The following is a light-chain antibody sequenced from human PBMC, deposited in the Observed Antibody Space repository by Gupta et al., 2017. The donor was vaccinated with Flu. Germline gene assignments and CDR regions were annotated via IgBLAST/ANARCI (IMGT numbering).Light chain of an antibody. V-gene: IGKV3-20*01. CDR1: QNVDNSF. CDR2: RTS. J-gene: IGKJ3*01. Sequence: EIVLTQSPDTLSLSPGERATLSCRANQNVDNSFLAWYQKKPGQAPRLLIYRTSRLAKGIAGRCSGSGSGEDGRIPMIILDPEMSAVYFCEQYRQSHPGCFIFGPGTKVHVK. CDR3: EQYRQSHPGCFI.